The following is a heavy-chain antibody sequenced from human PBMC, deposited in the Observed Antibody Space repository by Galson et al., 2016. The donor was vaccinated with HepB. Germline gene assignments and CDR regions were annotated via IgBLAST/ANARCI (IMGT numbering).Heavy chain of an antibody. D-gene: IGHD1-26*01. V-gene: IGHV1-18*01. Sequence: CKASGYTFTSYGISWVRQAPGQGLEWMGWISPYNGDTNYAQKLQGRVTVTTDTSASTAYMELRSLRSDDTAMYYCARGGGSAYYGMDVWGQGTTVTVSS. CDR2: ISPYNGDT. CDR1: GYTFTSYG. J-gene: IGHJ6*02. CDR3: ARGGGSAYYGMDV.